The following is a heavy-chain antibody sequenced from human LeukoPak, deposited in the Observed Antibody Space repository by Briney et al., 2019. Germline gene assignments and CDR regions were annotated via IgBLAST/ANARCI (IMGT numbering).Heavy chain of an antibody. D-gene: IGHD3-10*01. Sequence: ASVKVSCKASGYTFTNYYMHWVRQAPGQGLEWMGIISPSGSSTTYAQKFQGRVTMTRDMSTTTVYMELSSLRSEDTAVYYCARGSYYGSGSYNWFDPWGQGTLVTVSS. V-gene: IGHV1-46*01. J-gene: IGHJ5*02. CDR1: GYTFTNYY. CDR2: ISPSGSST. CDR3: ARGSYYGSGSYNWFDP.